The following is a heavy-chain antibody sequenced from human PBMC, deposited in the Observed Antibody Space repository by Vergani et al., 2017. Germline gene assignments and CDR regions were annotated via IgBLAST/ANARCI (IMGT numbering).Heavy chain of an antibody. D-gene: IGHD4-23*01. Sequence: QVQLQESGPGLVKPSQTLSLTCTVSGASTNNDFYYWHWIRQPAGKGLEWIGRIYVSGITVYNSSLQSRVSMSVDTSKNQFSLTLTSVTAADTAVYYWARDNKQLRPSAFDLWGQGTMVTVSS. V-gene: IGHV4-61*02. CDR2: IYVSGIT. J-gene: IGHJ3*01. CDR1: GASTNNDFYY. CDR3: ARDNKQLRPSAFDL.